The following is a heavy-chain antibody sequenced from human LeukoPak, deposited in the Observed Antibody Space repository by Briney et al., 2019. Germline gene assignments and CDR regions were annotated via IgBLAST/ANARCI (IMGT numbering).Heavy chain of an antibody. CDR2: ITWNSAYI. J-gene: IGHJ4*02. V-gene: IGHV3-9*01. CDR1: GFTFDDYA. D-gene: IGHD3-16*01. Sequence: GGSLRLSCAASGFTFDDYAMHWVRQAPGKGQEWVSGITWNSAYIGYADSVKGRFTISRDNAKKSLYLQMNSLRAEDTALYYCAKEVTFGGDKWFDYWGQGTLVTVSS. CDR3: AKEVTFGGDKWFDY.